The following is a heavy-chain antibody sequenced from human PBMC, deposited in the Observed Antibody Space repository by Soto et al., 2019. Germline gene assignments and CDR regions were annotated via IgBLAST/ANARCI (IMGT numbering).Heavy chain of an antibody. D-gene: IGHD6-6*01. CDR3: ASPYSSSTGVDWFDP. Sequence: QLQLQESGPGLVKPSETLSLTCTVSGVSISNSFYFWGWVRQPPGKGLDWIGSIYYGGNTYYNPSLKSRVTISVDKSKNQFSLKLSSVTAADTAVYYCASPYSSSTGVDWFDPWGQGTLVTVSS. CDR1: GVSISNSFYF. V-gene: IGHV4-39*01. CDR2: IYYGGNT. J-gene: IGHJ5*02.